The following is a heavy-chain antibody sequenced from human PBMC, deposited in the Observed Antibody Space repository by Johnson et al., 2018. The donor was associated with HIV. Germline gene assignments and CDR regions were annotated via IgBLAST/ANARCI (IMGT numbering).Heavy chain of an antibody. J-gene: IGHJ3*02. Sequence: VQLVESGGGLVQPGGSLRLSCAASGFTFSSYWMHWVRQAPGKGLVWVSRINSDGSSTNYADSVKGRFTISRDNAKNTLYLQMNSLRAEDTAVYYCARVEWELELLGAFDIWGQGTMVTVSS. CDR2: INSDGSST. CDR3: ARVEWELELLGAFDI. D-gene: IGHD1-7*01. CDR1: GFTFSSYW. V-gene: IGHV3-74*01.